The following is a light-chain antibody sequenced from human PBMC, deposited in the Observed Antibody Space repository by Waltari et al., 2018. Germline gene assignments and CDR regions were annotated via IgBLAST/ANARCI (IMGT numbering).Light chain of an antibody. CDR3: ATWDDSLSGRV. CDR1: TSNNGTNP. Sequence: QSVLTQPPSTSGTPGPRVTISCSESTSNNGTNPVTWYQLLPGTAPKTVIFANYHRPSGVPDRFSASKSGTSASLVISGLQSEDEADYFCATWDDSLSGRVFGGGTKVTVL. J-gene: IGLJ3*02. CDR2: ANY. V-gene: IGLV1-44*01.